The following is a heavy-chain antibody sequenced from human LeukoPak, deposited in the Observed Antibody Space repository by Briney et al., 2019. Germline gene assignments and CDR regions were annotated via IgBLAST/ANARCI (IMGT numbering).Heavy chain of an antibody. J-gene: IGHJ4*02. Sequence: GGSLRPSCAASGFTFSSYAMSWVRQAPGKGLEWASAISGSGGSTYYADSVKGRFTISRDNSKNTLYLQMNSLRAEDTAVYYCAKEPGYSYGHDYWGQGTLVTVSS. D-gene: IGHD5-18*01. CDR1: GFTFSSYA. V-gene: IGHV3-23*01. CDR2: ISGSGGST. CDR3: AKEPGYSYGHDY.